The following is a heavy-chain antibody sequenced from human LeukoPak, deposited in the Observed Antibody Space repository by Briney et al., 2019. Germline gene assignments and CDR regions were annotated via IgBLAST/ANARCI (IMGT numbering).Heavy chain of an antibody. D-gene: IGHD2-15*01. J-gene: IGHJ1*01. CDR1: GFTFSSYS. CDR3: AKDSDCSGGSCYSAEYFQH. Sequence: GGSLRLSCAASGFTFSSYSMNWVRQAPGKGLEWVSAISGSGGSTYYADSVKGRFTISRDNSKNTLYLQMNSLRAEDTAVYYCAKDSDCSGGSCYSAEYFQHWGQGTLVTVSS. V-gene: IGHV3-23*01. CDR2: ISGSGGST.